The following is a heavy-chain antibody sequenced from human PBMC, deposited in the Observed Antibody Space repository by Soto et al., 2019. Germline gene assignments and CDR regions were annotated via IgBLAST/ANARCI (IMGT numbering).Heavy chain of an antibody. D-gene: IGHD3-10*02. CDR3: VAYLSYYVH. CDR2: TKHKASSYAT. V-gene: IGHV3-72*01. J-gene: IGHJ4*02. CDR1: GFTLSDHF. Sequence: EVQLVESGGGLVQPGGSLRLSCAVSGFTLSDHFMAWVRQAPGKGLEWVGRTKHKASSYATEYAASVKGRFSISRDDSYNSLYLQMSSLRTEDTAVYYCVAYLSYYVHWGQGTLVTVSS.